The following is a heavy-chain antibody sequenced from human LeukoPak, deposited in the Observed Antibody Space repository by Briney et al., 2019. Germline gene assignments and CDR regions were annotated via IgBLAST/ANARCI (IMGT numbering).Heavy chain of an antibody. Sequence: SETLSLTCTVSGGSISSYYWSWIRQPAGKGLEWIGRIYTSGSTNYNPSLKSRVTMSVDTSKNQFSLKLSSVTAADTAVDYCARGGTYIAAAGTDYYYMDVWGKGTTVTISS. D-gene: IGHD6-13*01. V-gene: IGHV4-4*07. CDR1: GGSISSYY. J-gene: IGHJ6*03. CDR2: IYTSGST. CDR3: ARGGTYIAAAGTDYYYMDV.